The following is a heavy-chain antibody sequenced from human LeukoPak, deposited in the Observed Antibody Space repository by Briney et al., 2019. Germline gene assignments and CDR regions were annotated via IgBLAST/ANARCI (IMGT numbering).Heavy chain of an antibody. V-gene: IGHV3-23*01. CDR3: AKDLRPDGVDNFDH. Sequence: SGGSLRLSCAASEFNFNSYTMNWVRQAPGKGLQWVANILASGSPTYYADSVKGRFIISRDNSKNTVYLQMNSLRVEDTAIYYCAKDLRPDGVDNFDHWGQGILVTVSS. J-gene: IGHJ4*02. D-gene: IGHD2-8*01. CDR2: ILASGSPT. CDR1: EFNFNSYT.